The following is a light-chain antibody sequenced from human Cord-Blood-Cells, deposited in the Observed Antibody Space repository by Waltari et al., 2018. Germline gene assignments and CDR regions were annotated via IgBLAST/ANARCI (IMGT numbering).Light chain of an antibody. CDR3: CSYAGSSTFVV. CDR2: EVS. J-gene: IGLJ2*01. CDR1: SSDVGSYNL. Sequence: ITISCTGTSSDVGSYNLVSWYQQHPGKAPKLMIYEVSKRPSGVSNRFSGSKSGNTASLTISGLQAEDEADYYCCSYAGSSTFVVFGGGTKLTVL. V-gene: IGLV2-23*02.